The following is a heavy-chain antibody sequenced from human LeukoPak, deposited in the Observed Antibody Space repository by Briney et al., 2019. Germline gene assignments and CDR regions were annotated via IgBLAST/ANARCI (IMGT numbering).Heavy chain of an antibody. D-gene: IGHD1-1*01. Sequence: GGSLRLSCAASGFSLSGFWMHWVRQAPGKGLVWVSQINGDGSSTGYADSVRGRFTIPRDNAKNTLYLQVNSLRAEDTAVYYCGRGGTSPIDYWGQGTLVTVSS. CDR2: INGDGSST. CDR3: GRGGTSPIDY. J-gene: IGHJ4*02. V-gene: IGHV3-74*01. CDR1: GFSLSGFW.